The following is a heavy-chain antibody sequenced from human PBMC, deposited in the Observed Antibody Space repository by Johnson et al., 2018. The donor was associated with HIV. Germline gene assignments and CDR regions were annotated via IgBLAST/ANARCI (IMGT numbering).Heavy chain of an antibody. Sequence: MLLVESGGGLVKPGGSLRLSCVASGFTFNNAWMTWVRQAPGKGLEWVGRIKSKTDGGTSDYAAPVKGRFTISRDDSKNTLYLQMNSLKTEDTAVYYCAKGIAAAGTGAFDIWGQGTKVTVRS. D-gene: IGHD6-13*01. V-gene: IGHV3-15*01. CDR2: IKSKTDGGTS. CDR3: AKGIAAAGTGAFDI. CDR1: GFTFNNAW. J-gene: IGHJ3*02.